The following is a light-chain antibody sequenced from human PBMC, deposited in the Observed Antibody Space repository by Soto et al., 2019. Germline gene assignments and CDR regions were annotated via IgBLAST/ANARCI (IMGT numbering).Light chain of an antibody. V-gene: IGKV3-15*01. Sequence: EIVMTQSPATLSVSPGERATLSCRASQSVSSSLAWYQQKPGQAPRLLMYGASTRATDIPARFSGSGSGTEFTLTISNLQSEDFAVYYCQQYNKWPPRTFGQGTKLEIK. CDR1: QSVSSS. J-gene: IGKJ2*02. CDR2: GAS. CDR3: QQYNKWPPRT.